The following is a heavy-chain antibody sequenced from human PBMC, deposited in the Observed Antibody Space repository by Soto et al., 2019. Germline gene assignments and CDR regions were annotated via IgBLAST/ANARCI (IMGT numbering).Heavy chain of an antibody. J-gene: IGHJ6*03. CDR1: GFTFSRYS. CDR2: IRSSSSTI. Sequence: GGSLRLSCAASGFTFSRYSMTWFRQAPGKGLEWVSYIRSSSSTIYYADSVKGRFTISRDNAKNSLYLQMNSLRAEDTAVYYCAREHYMDVWGKGTTVTVSS. CDR3: AREHYMDV. V-gene: IGHV3-48*01.